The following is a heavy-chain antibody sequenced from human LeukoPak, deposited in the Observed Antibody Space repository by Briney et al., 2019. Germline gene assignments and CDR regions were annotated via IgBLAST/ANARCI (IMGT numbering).Heavy chain of an antibody. CDR3: ARDSSLYRRTTKDVDIVATTRYYYYGMDV. CDR1: GGTFSSYA. CDR2: IIPIFGTA. Sequence: GASVKVSCKASGGTFSSYAISWVRQAPGQGLEWMGGIIPIFGTANYAQKFQGGVTIIADESTSTAYMELSSLRSEDTAVYYCARDSSLYRRTTKDVDIVATTRYYYYGMDVWGQGTTVAVSS. J-gene: IGHJ6*02. D-gene: IGHD5-12*01. V-gene: IGHV1-69*13.